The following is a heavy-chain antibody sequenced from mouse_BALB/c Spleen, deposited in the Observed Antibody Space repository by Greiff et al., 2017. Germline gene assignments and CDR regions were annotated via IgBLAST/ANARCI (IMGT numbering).Heavy chain of an antibody. D-gene: IGHD2-1*01. J-gene: IGHJ4*01. V-gene: IGHV3-8*02. CDR2: ISYSGST. CDR1: GDSITSGY. Sequence: VHVKQSGPSLVKPSQTLSLTCSVTGDSITSGYWNWIRKFPGNKLEYMGYISYSGSTYYNPSLKSRISITRDTSKNQYYLQLNSVTTEDTATYYCARSLYGNYPYYAMDYWGQGTSVTVSS. CDR3: ARSLYGNYPYYAMDY.